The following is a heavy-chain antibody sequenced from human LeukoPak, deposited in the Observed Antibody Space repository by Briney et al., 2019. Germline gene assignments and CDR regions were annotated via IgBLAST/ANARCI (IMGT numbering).Heavy chain of an antibody. CDR1: GFTFSSYS. D-gene: IGHD3-10*01. J-gene: IGHJ4*02. Sequence: GGSLRLSCAASGFTFSSYSMNWVRQAPGKGLEWVSYISSSDNTIYYADSLKGRFTISRDNAKNSLYLQMNSLRAEDTAMYYCARGTHQYYFGTGSTFDCWGQGTLVTVSS. CDR3: ARGTHQYYFGTGSTFDC. V-gene: IGHV3-48*04. CDR2: ISSSDNTI.